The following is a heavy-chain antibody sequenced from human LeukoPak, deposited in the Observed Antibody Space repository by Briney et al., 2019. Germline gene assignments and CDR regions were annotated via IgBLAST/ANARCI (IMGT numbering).Heavy chain of an antibody. J-gene: IGHJ4*02. CDR2: IRRRGGNT. V-gene: IGHV3-64*01. CDR1: GFTISRSS. CDR3: ARVGDRSGNGYSH. Sequence: GGSLRLSCAASGFTISRSSMHWVRQAPGKGLEFVSAIRRRGGNTYYANSVKGRFTISRDTSKNTLYLQVGSLRVEDMAVYYCARVGDRSGNGYSHWGQGTLVTVSS. D-gene: IGHD2-2*03.